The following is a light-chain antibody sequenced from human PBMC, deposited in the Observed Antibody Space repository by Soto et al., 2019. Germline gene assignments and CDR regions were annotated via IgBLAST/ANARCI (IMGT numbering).Light chain of an antibody. Sequence: EIVLTQSPGTLSSSPGERATLSCRASQSVSSSYLAWYQQKPGQAPRLLIYGASSRATGIPDRFSGSGSGTDFTLTISRLEPEDFAVYYCQQFGAFGGGTKVDIK. CDR3: QQFGA. CDR2: GAS. J-gene: IGKJ4*01. V-gene: IGKV3-20*01. CDR1: QSVSSSY.